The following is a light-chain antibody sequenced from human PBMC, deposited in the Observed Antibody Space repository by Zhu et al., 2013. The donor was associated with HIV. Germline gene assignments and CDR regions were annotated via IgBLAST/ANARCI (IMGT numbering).Light chain of an antibody. CDR1: QSLLHSNGYTY. J-gene: IGKJ2*02. CDR3: MQALQTPRT. CDR2: LGS. Sequence: DIVMTQSPLSLPVTPGEPASISCRSSQSLLHSNGYTYLDWYLQKPGQSPQLLIYLGSNRASGVPDRFNGSGSGTDFTLKISRVEAEDVGVYYCMQALQTPRTFGQGTRLDIK. V-gene: IGKV2-28*01.